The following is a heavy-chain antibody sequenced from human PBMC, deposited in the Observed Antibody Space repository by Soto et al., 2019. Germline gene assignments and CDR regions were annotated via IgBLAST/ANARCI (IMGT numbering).Heavy chain of an antibody. J-gene: IGHJ5*02. CDR3: ATGNGSGSYYGVNWFDP. CDR2: FDPEDGET. V-gene: IGHV1-24*01. Sequence: ASVKVSCKVSGYTLTELSMHWVRQAPGKGLEWMGGFDPEDGETIYAQKFQGRVTMTEDTSTDTAYMELSSLRSEDTAVYYCATGNGSGSYYGVNWFDPWGQGTQVTVSS. D-gene: IGHD3-10*01. CDR1: GYTLTELS.